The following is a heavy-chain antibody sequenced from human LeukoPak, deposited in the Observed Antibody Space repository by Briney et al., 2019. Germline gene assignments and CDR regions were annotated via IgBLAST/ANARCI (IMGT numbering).Heavy chain of an antibody. CDR3: ARGLATVVTLFDY. D-gene: IGHD4-23*01. J-gene: IGHJ4*02. Sequence: PGGSLRLSCVASGFTFSSYGMHWVRQAPGKGLEWVAVISYDGSNKYYADSVKGRFTISRDNSKNTLYLQMNSLRAEDTAVYYCARGLATVVTLFDYWGQGTLVTVSS. V-gene: IGHV3-30*19. CDR2: ISYDGSNK. CDR1: GFTFSSYG.